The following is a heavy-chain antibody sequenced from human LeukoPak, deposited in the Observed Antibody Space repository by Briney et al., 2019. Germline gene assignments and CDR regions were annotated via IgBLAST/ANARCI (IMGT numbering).Heavy chain of an antibody. V-gene: IGHV4-59*12. J-gene: IGHJ6*03. CDR1: GGSISNYY. Sequence: SETLSLTCTVSGGSISNYYWSWIRQPPGKELEWIGYIYYIGSTNYNPSLKRRVTISVDTSKNQFSLKLSSVTAADTAVYYCARDRRVRGVRLYYYYYMDVWGKGTTVTISS. CDR3: ARDRRVRGVRLYYYYYMDV. D-gene: IGHD3-10*01. CDR2: IYYIGST.